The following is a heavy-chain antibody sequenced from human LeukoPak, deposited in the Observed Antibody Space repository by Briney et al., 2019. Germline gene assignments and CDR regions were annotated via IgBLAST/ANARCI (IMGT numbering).Heavy chain of an antibody. Sequence: SGGSLRLSCAASGFTFSRYGMHWVRQAPGKGREWVAFIRYDGNNKYYADSVKGRFTISRDNSKNTLYLQVNSLRAEGTAVYYCAKDQFTVTQAGTSFDYWGQGTLVTVSS. CDR3: AKDQFTVTQAGTSFDY. J-gene: IGHJ4*02. CDR1: GFTFSRYG. CDR2: IRYDGNNK. D-gene: IGHD4-17*01. V-gene: IGHV3-30*02.